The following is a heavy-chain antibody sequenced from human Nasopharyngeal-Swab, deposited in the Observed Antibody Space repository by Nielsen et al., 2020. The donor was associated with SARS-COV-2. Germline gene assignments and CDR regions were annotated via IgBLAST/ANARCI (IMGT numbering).Heavy chain of an antibody. J-gene: IGHJ6*02. Sequence: GGSLRLSCAASGFTFSSYEMNWVCQAPGKGLEWVSYISSSGSTIYYADSVKGRFTISRDNAKNSLYLQMNSLRAEDTAVYYCARALDSSITIFGVVTRYGMDVWGQGTTVTVSS. CDR3: ARALDSSITIFGVVTRYGMDV. V-gene: IGHV3-48*03. D-gene: IGHD3-3*01. CDR2: ISSSGSTI. CDR1: GFTFSSYE.